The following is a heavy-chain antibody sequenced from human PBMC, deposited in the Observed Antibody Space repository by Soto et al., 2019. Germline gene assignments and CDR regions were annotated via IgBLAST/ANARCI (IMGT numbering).Heavy chain of an antibody. CDR1: GYTFTAYG. CDR2: AYNGNT. D-gene: IGHD3-16*01. V-gene: IGHV1-18*01. Sequence: QVQLVQSGTEVKKPGASVKVSCKASGYTFTAYGLSWVRQAPGQGLEWMGCAYNGNTNYAQNPQGRVTMTTDTSTSTGHMALRSLRSDDTAVYYCARGAMLSRGFYGPDYWGQGTLVTVSS. CDR3: ARGAMLSRGFYGPDY. J-gene: IGHJ4*02.